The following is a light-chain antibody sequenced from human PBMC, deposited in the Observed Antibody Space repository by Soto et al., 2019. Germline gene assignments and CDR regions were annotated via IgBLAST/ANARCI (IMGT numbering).Light chain of an antibody. J-gene: IGKJ4*01. CDR1: QSVSSY. V-gene: IGKV3-11*01. CDR3: QQRSVWPLT. Sequence: EVVLTQVPATLSLSPGDGANLSCRASQSVSSYLAWCQQKRGQAPRLLIYDSSNRATGIPARFSGSGSGTDFSLIISSLEPEDFAVYYCQQRSVWPLTFGGGTKVDIK. CDR2: DSS.